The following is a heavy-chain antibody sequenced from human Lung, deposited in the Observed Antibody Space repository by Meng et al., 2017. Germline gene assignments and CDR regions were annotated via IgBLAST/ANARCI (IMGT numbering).Heavy chain of an antibody. CDR2: INAGNGNT. CDR1: GYTFTSYA. V-gene: IGHV1-3*01. D-gene: IGHD2-21*02. J-gene: IGHJ4*02. CDR3: ARGDYCGGDCYWFDY. Sequence: VQLVQSGAVVKKPGASVKVSCKASGYTFTSYAMHWVRQAPGQRLEWMGWINAGNGNTKYSQKFQGRVTITRDTSASTAYMELSSLRSEDTAVYYCARGDYCGGDCYWFDYWGQGTLVTVSS.